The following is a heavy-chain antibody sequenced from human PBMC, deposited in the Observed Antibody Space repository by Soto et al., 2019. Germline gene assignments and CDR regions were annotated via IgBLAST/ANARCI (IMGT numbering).Heavy chain of an antibody. CDR2: INHSGST. V-gene: IGHV4-34*01. CDR1: GVSFSGYY. CDR3: ARADDYGDCVRDGWFDP. D-gene: IGHD4-17*01. Sequence: PSETLSPTCAVYGVSFSGYYWSWIRQPPGKGLEWIGEINHSGSTNYNPSLKSRATISVDTSKNQFSLKLSSVTAADTAVYYCARADDYGDCVRDGWFDPWGQGTLVTVSS. J-gene: IGHJ5*02.